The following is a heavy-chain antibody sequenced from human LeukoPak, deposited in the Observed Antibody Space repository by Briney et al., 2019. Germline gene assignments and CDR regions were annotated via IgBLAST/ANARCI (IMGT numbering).Heavy chain of an antibody. CDR2: IIPILGTA. CDR3: ARGPPGPAAMLIAVAPFDI. V-gene: IGHV1-69*10. Sequence: SVKVSCKASGGTFSSFAISWVRQAPGQGLEWMGGIIPILGTANYAQKFQGRVTITADKSTSTAYMELSSLRSEDTAVYYCARGPPGPAAMLIAVAPFDIWGQGTMVTVSS. J-gene: IGHJ3*02. D-gene: IGHD2-2*01. CDR1: GGTFSSFA.